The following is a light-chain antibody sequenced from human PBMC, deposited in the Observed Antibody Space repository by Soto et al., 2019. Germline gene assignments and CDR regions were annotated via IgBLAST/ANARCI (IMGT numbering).Light chain of an antibody. CDR2: ANN. V-gene: IGLV1-44*01. J-gene: IGLJ2*01. CDR1: RSNIGLNA. CDR3: AAWDDSLNGLV. Sequence: QSVLTQPPSVSGPPAQRDSISCSGSRSNIGLNAVDWYHQLPGTAPKVLIYANNQRPSGVPDRFSGSKSGTSASLAINGLLSDDEAHYYCAAWDDSLNGLVFGGGTKLTVL.